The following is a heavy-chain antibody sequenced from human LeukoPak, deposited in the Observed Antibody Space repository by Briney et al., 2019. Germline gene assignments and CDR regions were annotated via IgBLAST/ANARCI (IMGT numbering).Heavy chain of an antibody. CDR1: GFTFSSYG. V-gene: IGHV3-33*01. D-gene: IGHD6-19*01. J-gene: IGHJ6*02. CDR3: ARAVAATGHYYFGMDV. CDR2: IWFDGSNK. Sequence: GGSLRLSCTASGFTFSSYGMHWVRQAPGKGLEWVAVIWFDGSNKYYADSVKGRLTISRDNSKSTLYLQMNSLRAEDTAVYYCARAVAATGHYYFGMDVWGQGTTVTVSS.